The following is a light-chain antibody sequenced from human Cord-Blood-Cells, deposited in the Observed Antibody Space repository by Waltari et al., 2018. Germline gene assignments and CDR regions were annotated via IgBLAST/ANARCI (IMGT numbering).Light chain of an antibody. Sequence: DIQMTQSPSSLSASVGDRVTLTCRASQSISSYLNWYQQKPGKAPKLLIYAASSLQSGVPSRFSGSGSETYFTLTISSLQPEDFATYYCQQSYSTPRTFGQGTKLEIK. J-gene: IGKJ2*01. CDR1: QSISSY. V-gene: IGKV1-39*01. CDR3: QQSYSTPRT. CDR2: AAS.